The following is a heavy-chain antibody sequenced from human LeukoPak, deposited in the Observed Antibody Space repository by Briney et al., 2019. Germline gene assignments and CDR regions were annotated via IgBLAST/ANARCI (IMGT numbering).Heavy chain of an antibody. CDR1: GGSISNYY. D-gene: IGHD6-19*01. CDR2: IFYSGST. CDR3: ARRSGYSSGWYAVTYNWFDP. Sequence: SETLSLTCTVSGGSISNYYWNWIRQPPGKGLEWIGYIFYSGSTYYNPSLKSRVTISVDTSKNQFSLKLSSVTAADTAVYYCARRSGYSSGWYAVTYNWFDPWGQGTLVTVSS. V-gene: IGHV4-59*12. J-gene: IGHJ5*02.